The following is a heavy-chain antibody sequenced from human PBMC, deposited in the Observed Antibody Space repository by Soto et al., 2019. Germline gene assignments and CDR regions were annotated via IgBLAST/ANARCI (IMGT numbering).Heavy chain of an antibody. V-gene: IGHV1-69*01. CDR1: GGTFSSYA. CDR3: ARSWDIVVVPAAIRYYYYGMDV. D-gene: IGHD2-2*02. CDR2: IIPIFGTA. Sequence: QVQLVQSGAEVKKPGSSVKVSCKASGGTFSSYAISWVRQAPGQGLEWMGGIIPIFGTANYAQKFQGRVTIAADESTSTAYMELSRLRSEDTAVYYCARSWDIVVVPAAIRYYYYGMDVWGQGTTVTVSS. J-gene: IGHJ6*02.